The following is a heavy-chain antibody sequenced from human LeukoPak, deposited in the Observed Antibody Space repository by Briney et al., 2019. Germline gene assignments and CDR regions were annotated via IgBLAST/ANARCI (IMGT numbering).Heavy chain of an antibody. D-gene: IGHD6-19*01. CDR3: AKDLEIAVAGTPCAFDI. CDR1: GFSFSSHA. CDR2: IGTGGRT. J-gene: IGHJ3*02. Sequence: GGSLRLSCAASGFSFSSHAMSWVRQAPGKGLEWVSGIGTGGRTYYADSVKGRFTISRDNSKNTLYLQMNSLRVEDTAVYYCAKDLEIAVAGTPCAFDIWGQGTMVTVSS. V-gene: IGHV3-23*01.